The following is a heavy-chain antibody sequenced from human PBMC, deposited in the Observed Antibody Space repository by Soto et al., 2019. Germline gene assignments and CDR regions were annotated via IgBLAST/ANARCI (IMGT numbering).Heavy chain of an antibody. D-gene: IGHD3-3*01. CDR3: ARASVGFWSGSPFYFYDMDV. J-gene: IGHJ6*02. CDR2: INHSGST. CDR1: GGSFIDYY. Sequence: PSETLSLTCAVYGGSFIDYYWSWIRQPPGKGLEWIGEINHSGSTNYNSSLKSRVTISVDTSKNQFSLKLTSVTAADTAVYYCARASVGFWSGSPFYFYDMDVWGQGTTVTVSS. V-gene: IGHV4-34*01.